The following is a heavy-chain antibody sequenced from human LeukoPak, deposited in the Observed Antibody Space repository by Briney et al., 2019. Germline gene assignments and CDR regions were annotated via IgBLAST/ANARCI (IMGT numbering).Heavy chain of an antibody. CDR2: ISWNSGSI. D-gene: IGHD1-26*01. CDR3: AKDRLPVGVLFDF. Sequence: PGRSLRLSCAASGFIFDDYAMRWVRQAPGKGLEWVSRISWNSGSIGYADSVMGRFTISRDNAKNSLYLQMNSLRGEDTALYYCAKDRLPVGVLFDFWGQGTLVTVSS. V-gene: IGHV3-9*01. CDR1: GFIFDDYA. J-gene: IGHJ4*02.